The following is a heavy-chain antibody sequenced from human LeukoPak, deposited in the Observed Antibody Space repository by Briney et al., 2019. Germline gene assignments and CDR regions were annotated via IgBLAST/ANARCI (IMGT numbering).Heavy chain of an antibody. J-gene: IGHJ4*02. CDR3: AKGGGGRWLHYFDY. V-gene: IGHV3-30*18. D-gene: IGHD5-24*01. Sequence: QVQLVESGGGVVQPGRSLRLSCAPFGFTFSSYGMHWVRQAPGKGLEWVAVISYDGSSKYYADSVKGRFTISRDNSKNTLYLQMNSLGGWDTAVYYWAKGGGGRWLHYFDYWGQGTLVTVSS. CDR2: ISYDGSSK. CDR1: GFTFSSYG.